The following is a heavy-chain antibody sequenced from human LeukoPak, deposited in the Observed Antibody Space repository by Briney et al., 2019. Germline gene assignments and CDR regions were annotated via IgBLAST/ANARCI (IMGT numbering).Heavy chain of an antibody. CDR1: GFTFSSYA. V-gene: IGHV3-23*01. CDR2: ISGSGGST. J-gene: IGHJ6*02. CDR3: GKDLDTMLPYGVDV. Sequence: TGGSLRLSCAASGFTFSSYAMSWVRQAPGKGLEWVSAISGSGGSTYYADSVKGRFTISRDNSKNSLYLQMNSLRAEDTALYYCGKDLDTMLPYGVDVWGQGTTVTVSS. D-gene: IGHD2-8*01.